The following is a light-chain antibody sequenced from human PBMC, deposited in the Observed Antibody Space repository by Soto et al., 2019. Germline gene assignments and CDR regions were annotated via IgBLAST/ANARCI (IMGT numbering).Light chain of an antibody. CDR3: VSFAGGTYV. Sequence: QSALTQPASVSGSPGQSITISCTGTSSDIGHYDYVSWYQQHPGKAPKLMVYDVNRRPPGVPDRFFGSKSGNTASLTVSGLQAEDEADYYCVSFAGGTYVFGTGTKLTVL. J-gene: IGLJ1*01. V-gene: IGLV2-8*01. CDR1: SSDIGHYDY. CDR2: DVN.